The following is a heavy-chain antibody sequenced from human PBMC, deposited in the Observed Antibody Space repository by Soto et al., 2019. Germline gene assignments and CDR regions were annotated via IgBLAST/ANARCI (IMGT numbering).Heavy chain of an antibody. CDR1: GYTFTSYY. Sequence: ASVKVSCKASGYTFTSYYMHWVRQAPGQGLEWMGLINPSSGGTSYAQKLHGRVTLTRDTSTSTVYMELSSLRSEDTAVYYCAKDFIPTSYSSSPEWFDPWGQGTLVTVSS. V-gene: IGHV1-46*01. D-gene: IGHD6-13*01. CDR2: INPSSGGT. CDR3: AKDFIPTSYSSSPEWFDP. J-gene: IGHJ5*02.